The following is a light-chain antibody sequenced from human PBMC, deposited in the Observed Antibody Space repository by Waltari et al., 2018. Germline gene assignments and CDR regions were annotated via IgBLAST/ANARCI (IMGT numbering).Light chain of an antibody. V-gene: IGKV3-20*01. CDR1: QSVGRS. J-gene: IGKJ1*01. CDR3: QHYVRLPVT. CDR2: DAS. Sequence: EIVLTQSPGTLSLSPGERATLACRASQSVGRSLAWYQQKPGQAPRLLIYDASRRATGIPDRFSGSGSGTDFSLTISRLEPEDFAVYYCQHYVRLPVTFGQGTKVEIK.